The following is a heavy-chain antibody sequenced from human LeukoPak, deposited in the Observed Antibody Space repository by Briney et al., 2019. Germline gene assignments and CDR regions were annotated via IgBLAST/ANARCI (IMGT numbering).Heavy chain of an antibody. CDR3: ARGGGSRDGYNFDY. V-gene: IGHV4-59*01. J-gene: IGHJ4*02. CDR1: GGSISSYY. Sequence: SETLSLTCTVSGGSISSYYWSWIRQPPGKGLEWIGYIYYSGSTNYNPSLKSRVTISLDTSKNQFSLKLSSVTAADTAVYCCARGGGSRDGYNFDYWGQGTLVTVSS. D-gene: IGHD5-24*01. CDR2: IYYSGST.